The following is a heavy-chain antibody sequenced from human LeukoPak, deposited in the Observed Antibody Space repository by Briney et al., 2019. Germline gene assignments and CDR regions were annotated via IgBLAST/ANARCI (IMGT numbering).Heavy chain of an antibody. V-gene: IGHV4-4*07. CDR2: IYTSGST. J-gene: IGHJ6*03. CDR3: ARSTVTPNYYYMDV. Sequence: SETLSLTCTVSGGSISSYYWSWIRQPAGKGLELIGRIYTSGSTNYNPSLKSRVTMSVDTSKNQFSLKLSSVTAADTAVYYCARSTVTPNYYYMDVWGKGTTVTVSS. D-gene: IGHD4-17*01. CDR1: GGSISSYY.